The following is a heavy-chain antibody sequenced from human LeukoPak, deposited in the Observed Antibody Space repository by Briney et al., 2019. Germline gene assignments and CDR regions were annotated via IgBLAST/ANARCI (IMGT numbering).Heavy chain of an antibody. CDR1: GFTFSSYA. D-gene: IGHD3-10*01. Sequence: GGSLRLSCTASGFTFSSYAMNWVRQAPGKGLEWVSGIGAGGTFTYYADSVKGRFTIFRDNSRDTLYLQMNSLRADDTAVYYCARHYGSGTYAIDIWGQGTMVTVSS. CDR3: ARHYGSGTYAIDI. J-gene: IGHJ3*02. V-gene: IGHV3-23*01. CDR2: IGAGGTFT.